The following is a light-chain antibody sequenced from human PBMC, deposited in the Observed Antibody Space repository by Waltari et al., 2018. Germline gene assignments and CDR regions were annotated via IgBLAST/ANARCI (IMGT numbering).Light chain of an antibody. V-gene: IGKV2-30*02. J-gene: IGKJ1*01. CDR1: QSLVHSDGKTY. Sequence: DVVMTQSPLSLPVTLGQPATISCRSSQSLVHSDGKTYLNWFHQWPGQSPRRLIYKVSNRDSGVPDRFSGSGSGTDFTLKISRVEAEDVGVYYCMQGTHWPWTFGQGTKVEIK. CDR3: MQGTHWPWT. CDR2: KVS.